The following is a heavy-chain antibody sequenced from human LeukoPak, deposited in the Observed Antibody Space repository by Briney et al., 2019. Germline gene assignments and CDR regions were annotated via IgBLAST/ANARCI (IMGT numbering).Heavy chain of an antibody. V-gene: IGHV3-53*04. Sequence: PGGSLRLSCAASGFTVSTNYMSWVRQAPGKGLEWVSVIYSADSTYYADSVKGRFTISRHNSKNTLCLQMNSLTTEDTAVYYCARASAATTRYYYRMDAWGQGTTVTVSS. CDR1: GFTVSTNY. CDR2: IYSADST. J-gene: IGHJ6*02. D-gene: IGHD4-17*01. CDR3: ARASAATTRYYYRMDA.